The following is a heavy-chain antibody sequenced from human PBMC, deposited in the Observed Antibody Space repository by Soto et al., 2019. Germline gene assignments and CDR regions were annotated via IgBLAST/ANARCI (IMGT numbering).Heavy chain of an antibody. D-gene: IGHD6-19*01. CDR1: GGTFSSYA. V-gene: IGHV1-69*13. Sequence: SVKVSCKASGGTFSSYAISWVRQAPGQGLEWMGGIIPIFGTANYAQKFQGRVTITADESTSTAYMELSSLRSEDTAVYYCAREITAVAGGPLDYWGQGTLVTVSS. CDR2: IIPIFGTA. CDR3: AREITAVAGGPLDY. J-gene: IGHJ4*02.